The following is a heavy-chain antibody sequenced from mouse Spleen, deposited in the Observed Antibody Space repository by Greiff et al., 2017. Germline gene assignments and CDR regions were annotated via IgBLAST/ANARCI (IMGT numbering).Heavy chain of an antibody. D-gene: IGHD2-4*01. J-gene: IGHJ4*01. CDR3: ARSGDYGAMDY. Sequence: QVQLPQPGAELVRPGSSVKLSCKASGYTFPSYWMDWVTQRPGQGLEWIGNIYPSDSETHYNQKFKDKATLTVDNSSSTAYMQLSSLTYEDSAVYYCARSGDYGAMDYWGQGTSVTVSS. CDR1: GYTFPSYW. V-gene: IGHV1-61*01. CDR2: IYPSDSET.